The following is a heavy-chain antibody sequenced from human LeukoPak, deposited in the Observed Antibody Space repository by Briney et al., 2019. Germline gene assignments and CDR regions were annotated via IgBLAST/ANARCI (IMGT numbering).Heavy chain of an antibody. J-gene: IGHJ4*02. CDR2: ISSSSSYI. CDR3: ASGPVVVPAVADY. Sequence: GGSLRLSCAASGFTFSSYSMNWVRQAPGKGLEWVSSISSSSSYIYYADSVKGRFTISRDNAKNSLYLQMNSLRAEDTAVYYCASGPVVVPAVADYWGQGTLVIVSS. D-gene: IGHD2-2*01. V-gene: IGHV3-21*01. CDR1: GFTFSSYS.